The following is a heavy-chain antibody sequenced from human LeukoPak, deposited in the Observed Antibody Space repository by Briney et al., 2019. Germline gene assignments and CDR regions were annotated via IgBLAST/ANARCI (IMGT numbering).Heavy chain of an antibody. CDR2: INHSGST. CDR1: GGSFSGYH. V-gene: IGHV4-34*01. D-gene: IGHD6-19*01. CDR3: ARAQWLHYFDY. J-gene: IGHJ4*02. Sequence: SETLSLTCAVYGGSFSGYHWSWIRQPPGKGLEWIGEINHSGSTNYNPSLKSRVTISVDTSKNQFSLKLSSVTAADTAVYYCARAQWLHYFDYWGQGTLVTVSS.